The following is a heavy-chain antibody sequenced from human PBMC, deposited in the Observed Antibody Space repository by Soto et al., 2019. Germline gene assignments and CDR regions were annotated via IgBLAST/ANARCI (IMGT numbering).Heavy chain of an antibody. CDR2: INHSGST. J-gene: IGHJ4*02. CDR3: ARDIIVATTRHGSDY. V-gene: IGHV4-34*01. D-gene: IGHD5-12*01. Sequence: SETLSLTCAVYGGSFSGYYWSWIRQPLGKGLEWIGEINHSGSTNYNPSLKSRVTISVDTSKNQFSLKLSSVTAADTAVYYCARDIIVATTRHGSDYWGQGTLVTVSS. CDR1: GGSFSGYY.